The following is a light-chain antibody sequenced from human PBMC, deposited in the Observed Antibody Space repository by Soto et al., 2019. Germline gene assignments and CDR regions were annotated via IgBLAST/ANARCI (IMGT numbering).Light chain of an antibody. CDR1: SSDVGGYNY. CDR2: DVS. J-gene: IGLJ2*01. Sequence: QSALTQPASVSGSPGQSITISCTGTSSDVGGYNYVSWYQQHPGKAPKIMIYDVSNRPSGVSNRFSGSKSGNTASLTISGLQAEDEADYSCSSYTSSSTLVVFGGRTKLTVL. CDR3: SSYTSSSTLVV. V-gene: IGLV2-14*01.